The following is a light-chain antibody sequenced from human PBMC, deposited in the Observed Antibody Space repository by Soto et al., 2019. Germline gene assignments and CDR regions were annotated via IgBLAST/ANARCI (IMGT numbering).Light chain of an antibody. CDR1: QSVLYSSNNKNY. V-gene: IGKV4-1*01. CDR2: WAS. Sequence: DIVMTQSPDSLTVSLGERATINCKSSQSVLYSSNNKNYLAWYQQKPGQPPKLLIYWASTRESGVPDRFSGSGSGTDFTLTISSLQAEDVATYYCQQANSFPLTFGGGTKVEIK. J-gene: IGKJ4*01. CDR3: QQANSFPLT.